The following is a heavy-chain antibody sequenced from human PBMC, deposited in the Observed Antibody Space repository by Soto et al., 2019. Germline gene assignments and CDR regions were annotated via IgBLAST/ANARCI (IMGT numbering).Heavy chain of an antibody. Sequence: HAQLQESAPGLVKPSETLSLTCTVSSGSISSYYWSWIRQRPGNGLEWIGYIYYSGSTNYHPSLSGRVTISVDTAKNRCSLKLSALTAADTAVYYWAGQVRYYGSGGKLDYWGEETLVTVSS. V-gene: IGHV4-59*08. CDR3: AGQVRYYGSGGKLDY. J-gene: IGHJ4*02. D-gene: IGHD3-10*01. CDR2: IYYSGST. CDR1: SGSISSYY.